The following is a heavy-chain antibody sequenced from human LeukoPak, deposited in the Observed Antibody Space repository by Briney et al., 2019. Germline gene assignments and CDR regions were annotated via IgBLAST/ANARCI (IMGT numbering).Heavy chain of an antibody. Sequence: GGSLRLSCAASGFTFSSHWMHWVRQAPGKGLVWVSRIRSDGSSISDADCVKGRFTSSRDNAKNTLYLQMNSLRAEDTAVYYCAKDSGQWLVRSTTADYWGQGTLVTVSS. CDR2: IRSDGSSI. J-gene: IGHJ4*02. D-gene: IGHD6-19*01. V-gene: IGHV3-74*01. CDR1: GFTFSSHW. CDR3: AKDSGQWLVRSTTADY.